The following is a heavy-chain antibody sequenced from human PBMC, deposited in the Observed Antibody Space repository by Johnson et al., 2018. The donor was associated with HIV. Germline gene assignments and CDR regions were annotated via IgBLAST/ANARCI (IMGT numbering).Heavy chain of an antibody. D-gene: IGHD7-27*01. CDR1: GFTVSSNY. J-gene: IGHJ3*01. V-gene: IGHV3-66*04. Sequence: VQLVESGGGLVQSGGSLRLSCGASGFTVSSNYMNWVRQAPGKGLEWVSVIYSGGSAYYVDSVKGRFTISRDNSKNTLYLQMNSLRAEDTALYFCARLNWGLGGAFDVWGQGTMVTVSS. CDR2: IYSGGSA. CDR3: ARLNWGLGGAFDV.